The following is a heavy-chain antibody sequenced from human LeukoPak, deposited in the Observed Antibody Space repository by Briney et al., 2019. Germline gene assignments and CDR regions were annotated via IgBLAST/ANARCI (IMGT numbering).Heavy chain of an antibody. V-gene: IGHV3-53*01. CDR2: IYSGGST. CDR1: GFTVSSNY. D-gene: IGHD1-26*01. CDR3: ARAGWEVRGFDY. J-gene: IGHJ4*02. Sequence: PGGSLRLSCAASGFTVSSNYMSWVRQAPGKGLEWVSVIYSGGSTYYADSVKGRFTISSDNSKNTLYLQMNSLRAEDTAVYYCARAGWEVRGFDYWGQGTLVTVSS.